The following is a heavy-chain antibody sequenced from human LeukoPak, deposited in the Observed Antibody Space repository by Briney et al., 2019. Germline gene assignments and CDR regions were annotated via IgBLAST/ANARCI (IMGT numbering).Heavy chain of an antibody. Sequence: SETLSLTCTVSGGSISSGGYYWSWIRQHPGKGLEWIGYIYYSGSTYYNPSLKSRVTISVDTSENQFSLKLASVTAADTAIYYCARHGGFTPPDYWGQGTLVAVSS. CDR3: ARHGGFTPPDY. CDR1: GGSISSGGYY. CDR2: IYYSGST. J-gene: IGHJ4*02. V-gene: IGHV4-31*03.